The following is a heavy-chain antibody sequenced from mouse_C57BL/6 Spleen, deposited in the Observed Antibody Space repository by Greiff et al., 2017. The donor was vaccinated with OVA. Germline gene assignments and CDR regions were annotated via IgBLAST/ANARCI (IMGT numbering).Heavy chain of an antibody. V-gene: IGHV1-82*01. D-gene: IGHD1-1*01. J-gene: IGHJ4*01. Sequence: QVQLKQSGPELVKPGASVKISCKASGYAFSSSWMNWVKQRPGKGLEWIGRIYPGDGDTNYNGKFKGKATLTADKSSSTAYMQLSSLTSEDSAVYFCARSGITTKGYAMDYWGQGTSVTVSS. CDR3: ARSGITTKGYAMDY. CDR2: IYPGDGDT. CDR1: GYAFSSSW.